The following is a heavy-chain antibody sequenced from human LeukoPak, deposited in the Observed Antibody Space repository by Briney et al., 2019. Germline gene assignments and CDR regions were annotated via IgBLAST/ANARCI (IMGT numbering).Heavy chain of an antibody. V-gene: IGHV4-59*01. D-gene: IGHD1-26*01. CDR2: IYYSGST. J-gene: IGHJ4*02. CDR3: ASGRDRFPFDY. Sequence: SETLSLTCTVSGGSISSYFWHWIRQPPGKGLEWIGYIYYSGSTNYNPSLKSRVTISVDTSKNQFSLKLSSVTAADTAVYYCASGRDRFPFDYWGQGTLVTVSS. CDR1: GGSISSYF.